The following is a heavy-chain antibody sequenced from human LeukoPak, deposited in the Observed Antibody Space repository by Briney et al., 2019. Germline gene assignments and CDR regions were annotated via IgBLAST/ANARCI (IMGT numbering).Heavy chain of an antibody. CDR1: GFTFDDYA. CDR3: AKDDSALWFGELSHYFNW. J-gene: IGHJ4*02. Sequence: PGGSLRLSCAASGFTFDDYAMHWVRQAPGKGLEWVSGISWNSGSIGYADSVKGRFIISRDISKNTLYLQMNSLRADDTAVYYCAKDDSALWFGELSHYFNWWGQGTLVTVSS. D-gene: IGHD3-10*01. V-gene: IGHV3-9*01. CDR2: ISWNSGSI.